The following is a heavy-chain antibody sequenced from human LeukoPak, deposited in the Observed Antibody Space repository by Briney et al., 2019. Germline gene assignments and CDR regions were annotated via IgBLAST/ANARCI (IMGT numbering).Heavy chain of an antibody. V-gene: IGHV4-34*01. CDR3: ARGGLPLWLGKLITPYFDY. D-gene: IGHD3-10*01. Sequence: PSETLSLTCAVYAGSFIGYYWSWIRQPPGKGMEWIGEINHSGSTNYNPSLKSRVTISVDTSKYQFSLKLRSVTAADTAVYYCARGGLPLWLGKLITPYFDYWGQGTLVTVSS. CDR1: AGSFIGYY. CDR2: INHSGST. J-gene: IGHJ4*02.